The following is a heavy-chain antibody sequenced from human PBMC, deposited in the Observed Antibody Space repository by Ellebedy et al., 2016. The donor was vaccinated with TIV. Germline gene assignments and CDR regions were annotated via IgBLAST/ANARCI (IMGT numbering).Heavy chain of an antibody. D-gene: IGHD3-16*01. CDR3: AREGAHASWFYDY. CDR2: VSSGGSVQ. V-gene: IGHV3-30*03. Sequence: PGGSLRLSCAASGFTFSTYGMHWVRQAPGKGLEWVAVVSSGGSVQYYAASVRGRFTISRDNSMNTLYLQMNSLRPEDTAVYYCAREGAHASWFYDYWGQGTRVTFSS. J-gene: IGHJ4*02. CDR1: GFTFSTYG.